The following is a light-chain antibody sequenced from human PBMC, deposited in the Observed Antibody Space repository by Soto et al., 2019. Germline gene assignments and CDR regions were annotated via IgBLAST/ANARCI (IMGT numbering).Light chain of an antibody. CDR3: SSFAGSGNWV. V-gene: IGLV2-23*01. CDR2: EAT. Sequence: QSALTQPASVSESPGRSITISCTGTSSDVGSYNIVSCYQQNPGRAPTLIIYEATKRPSGISDRFSGSKSGNTASLTISRLQAEDEAEYFCSSFAGSGNWVFGGGTKQTVL. CDR1: SSDVGSYNI. J-gene: IGLJ3*02.